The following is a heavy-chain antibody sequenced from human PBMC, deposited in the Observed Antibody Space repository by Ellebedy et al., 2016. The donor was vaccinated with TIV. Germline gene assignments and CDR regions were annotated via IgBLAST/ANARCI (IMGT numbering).Heavy chain of an antibody. CDR2: IGSSSGYI. D-gene: IGHD6-19*01. V-gene: IGHV3-21*01. CDR1: GFTFSNYN. J-gene: IGHJ4*02. Sequence: GESLKISCVASGFTFSNYNMNWVRQSPGKGLEWVSSIGSSSGYIYYADSVKGRFTISRDNAENSLYLQMNSLRAEDTAIYYCARDLAAVAAGFDCWGQGTQVTVSS. CDR3: ARDLAAVAAGFDC.